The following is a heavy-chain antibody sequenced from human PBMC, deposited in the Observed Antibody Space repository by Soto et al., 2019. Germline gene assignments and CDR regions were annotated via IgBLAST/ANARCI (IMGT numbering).Heavy chain of an antibody. CDR1: GFIVSDTY. J-gene: IGHJ3*02. V-gene: IGHV3-66*01. Sequence: EVQLVESGGGLVQPGGSLRLSCTASGFIVSDTYVNWVRQAPGKGLEWVSVISNRGDTHYADSVRGRFSLSRDISDNTLHLQMNSLRVEDTAVYYRAREPRYCRGGSCSITGDAYDIWRQGTTVTVSS. CDR3: AREPRYCRGGSCSITGDAYDI. D-gene: IGHD2-15*01. CDR2: ISNRGDT.